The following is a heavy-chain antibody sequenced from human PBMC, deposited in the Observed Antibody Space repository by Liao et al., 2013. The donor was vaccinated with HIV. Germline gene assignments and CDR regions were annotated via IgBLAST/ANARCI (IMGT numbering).Heavy chain of an antibody. D-gene: IGHD6-6*01. CDR2: IYYSGST. CDR1: GGSISSGDYY. CDR3: ARAREYGAARQYYFDY. V-gene: IGHV4-30-4*08. Sequence: QVQLQESGPGLVKPSQTLSLTCTVSGGSISSGDYYWSWIRQPPGKGLEWIGYIYYSGSTYYNPSLKSRVTISVDTSKNQFSLKLSSVTAADTAVYYCARAREYGAARQYYFDYWGQGTLVTVSS. J-gene: IGHJ4*02.